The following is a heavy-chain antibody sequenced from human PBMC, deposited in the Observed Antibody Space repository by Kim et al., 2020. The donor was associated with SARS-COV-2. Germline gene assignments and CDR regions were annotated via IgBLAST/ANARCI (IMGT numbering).Heavy chain of an antibody. V-gene: IGHV3-30*04. D-gene: IGHD5-12*01. CDR1: GFTFSSYA. J-gene: IGHJ4*02. CDR2: ISYDGSNK. CDR3: ASTDYSGYDMSPL. Sequence: GGSLRLSCAASGFTFSSYAMHWVRQAPGKGLEWVAVISYDGSNKYYADSVKGRFTISRDNSKNTLYLQMNSLRAEDTAVYYCASTDYSGYDMSPLWGQGTLVTVSS.